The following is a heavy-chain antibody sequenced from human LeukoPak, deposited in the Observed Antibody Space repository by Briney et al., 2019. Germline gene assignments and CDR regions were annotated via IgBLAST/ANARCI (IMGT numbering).Heavy chain of an antibody. V-gene: IGHV3-11*06. Sequence: GGALRLSCVASGFTFRDYYMSGIRQAPGKGLEWVSYISSSSSYTNYADSVKGRFTISRDNAKNSLYLQMNSLRAEDTAVYYCARTQLGELPRPENWFDPWGQGTLVTVSS. CDR3: ARTQLGELPRPENWFDP. D-gene: IGHD3-10*01. J-gene: IGHJ5*02. CDR2: ISSSSSYT. CDR1: GFTFRDYY.